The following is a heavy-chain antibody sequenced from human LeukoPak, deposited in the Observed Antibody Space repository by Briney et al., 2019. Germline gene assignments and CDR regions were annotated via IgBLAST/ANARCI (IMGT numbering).Heavy chain of an antibody. Sequence: KTGGSLRLSCSASGFTFSTYSMNWVRQAPGKGLEWVSSISTGSSYISYGDSVKGRFTISRDNADNSLYLQMNSLRAEDTAVYYCARTRDSSGCFDFWGQGTLVTVSS. D-gene: IGHD6-19*01. V-gene: IGHV3-21*01. CDR1: GFTFSTYS. J-gene: IGHJ4*02. CDR3: ARTRDSSGCFDF. CDR2: ISTGSSYI.